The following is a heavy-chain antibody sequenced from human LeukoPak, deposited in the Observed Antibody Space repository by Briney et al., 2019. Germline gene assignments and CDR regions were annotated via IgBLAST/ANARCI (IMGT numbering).Heavy chain of an antibody. D-gene: IGHD3-16*02. V-gene: IGHV1-18*01. CDR2: ISAYNGNT. CDR3: ARVSPDYVWGSYRYNYDY. CDR1: GYTFTSYG. J-gene: IGHJ4*02. Sequence: ASVKVSCKASGYTFTSYGISWVRQAPGQGLEWMGWISAYNGNTNYAQKLQGRVTMTTDTSTSTAYMELGSLRSDDTAVYYCARVSPDYVWGSYRYNYDYWGQGTLVTVSS.